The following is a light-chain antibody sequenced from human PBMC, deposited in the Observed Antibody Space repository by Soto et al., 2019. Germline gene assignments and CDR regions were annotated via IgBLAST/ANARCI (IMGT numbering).Light chain of an antibody. CDR2: DAS. J-gene: IGKJ1*01. CDR3: QQRSNWPPWT. Sequence: EIVLTQSPATLSLSPGERGTLSCRASQSVSSYLAWYQQKPGQAPRLLIYDASNRATGIPARFSGSGSGTDFTLTISSLEPEDFALYYCQQRSNWPPWTFGQGTKVEIK. CDR1: QSVSSY. V-gene: IGKV3-11*01.